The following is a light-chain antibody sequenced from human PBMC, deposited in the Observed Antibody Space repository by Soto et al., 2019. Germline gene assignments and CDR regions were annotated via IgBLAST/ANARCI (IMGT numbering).Light chain of an antibody. J-gene: IGLJ1*01. CDR2: YVT. CDR1: SSDVGGFNY. Sequence: QSALTQPTSVSASPGQSITISCPGTSSDVGGFNYVSWYQQHPGKAPKLMIYYVTNRPSGVSYRFSGSKSGNTASLTISGLQAEDEDDYYCNSYTSSRTYVFGTGNKVTAL. V-gene: IGLV2-14*03. CDR3: NSYTSSRTYV.